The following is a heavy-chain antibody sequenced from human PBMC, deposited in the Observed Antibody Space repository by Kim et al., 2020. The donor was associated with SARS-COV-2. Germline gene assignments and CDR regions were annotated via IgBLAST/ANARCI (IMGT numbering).Heavy chain of an antibody. V-gene: IGHV3-15*01. J-gene: IGHJ4*02. CDR2: INSNTDGGTT. CDR1: GFTFSNAW. CDR3: TTYGAFDYYFDY. D-gene: IGHD4-17*01. Sequence: GGSLRLSCAASGFTFSNAWMSWVRQAPGKGLEWVGRINSNTDGGTTDYAAPVKGRFTIPRDDSKNTLYLQMNSLKTEDTAVYYCTTYGAFDYYFDYWGQGTLVTVSS.